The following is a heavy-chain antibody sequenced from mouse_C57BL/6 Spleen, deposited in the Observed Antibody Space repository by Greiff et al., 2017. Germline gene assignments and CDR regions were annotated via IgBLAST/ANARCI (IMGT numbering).Heavy chain of an antibody. CDR1: GYTFTEYT. CDR2: FYPGSGSI. J-gene: IGHJ2*01. V-gene: IGHV1-62-2*01. Sequence: QVHVKQSGAELVKPGASVKLSCKASGYTFTEYTIHWVKQRSGQGLEWIGWFYPGSGSIKYNEKFKDKATLTADKSSSTVYMELSRLTSEDSAVYFCARHEEGSYDGYYGFDYWGQGTTLTVSS. D-gene: IGHD2-3*01. CDR3: ARHEEGSYDGYYGFDY.